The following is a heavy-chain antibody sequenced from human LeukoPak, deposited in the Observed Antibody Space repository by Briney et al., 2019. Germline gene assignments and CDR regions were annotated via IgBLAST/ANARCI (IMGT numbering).Heavy chain of an antibody. CDR1: GYGFSGYY. Sequence: ALVKVSCKTSGYGFSGYYITWVRQAPGRGLEWMGWINPYNGNTVSPQEFQARVTLTTDTSTKTAYMELRSLDSDDTAVYYCARYKFHNYFDYWSQGTLVTVSS. CDR2: INPYNGNT. D-gene: IGHD1-1*01. V-gene: IGHV1-18*01. J-gene: IGHJ4*02. CDR3: ARYKFHNYFDY.